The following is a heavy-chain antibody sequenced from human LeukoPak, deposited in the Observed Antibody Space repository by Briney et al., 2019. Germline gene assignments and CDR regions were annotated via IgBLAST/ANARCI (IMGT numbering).Heavy chain of an antibody. CDR2: ISGSGGST. J-gene: IGHJ4*02. D-gene: IGHD6-19*01. V-gene: IGHV3-23*01. Sequence: GGSLRLSCAASGFTSSSYAMSWVRQAPGKGLEWVSAISGSGGSTYYADSVKGRFTISRDNSKNTLYLQMNSLRAEDTAVYYCAKDRKSEQWLVPHPTFDYWGQGTLVTVSS. CDR3: AKDRKSEQWLVPHPTFDY. CDR1: GFTSSSYA.